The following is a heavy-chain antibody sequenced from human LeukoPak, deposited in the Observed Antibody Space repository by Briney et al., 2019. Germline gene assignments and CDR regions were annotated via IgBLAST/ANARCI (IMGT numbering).Heavy chain of an antibody. CDR1: GFTFSSYA. CDR2: ISGSGGST. CDR3: AKADGWELYPSSDY. Sequence: PGGSLRLSCAASGFTFSSYAMSWVRQAPGKGLEWVSAISGSGGSTYYADSVKGRFTISRDNSKNTLYLQMNSLRAEDTAVYYCAKADGWELYPSSDYWGQGTLATVSS. V-gene: IGHV3-23*01. J-gene: IGHJ4*02. D-gene: IGHD4-23*01.